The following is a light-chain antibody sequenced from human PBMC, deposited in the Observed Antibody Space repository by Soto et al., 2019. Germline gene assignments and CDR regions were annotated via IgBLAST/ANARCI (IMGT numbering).Light chain of an antibody. Sequence: IQLTQSPSSLSASVGDRVTITCRASQALSSYLAWYQQKPGKAPKLLIYAASTLHSGVPSRFSGSESGTDFTLTISSLQPEDFGTYYCQQVNNSPLTFGGGTKVEIK. V-gene: IGKV1-9*01. CDR3: QQVNNSPLT. J-gene: IGKJ4*01. CDR1: QALSSY. CDR2: AAS.